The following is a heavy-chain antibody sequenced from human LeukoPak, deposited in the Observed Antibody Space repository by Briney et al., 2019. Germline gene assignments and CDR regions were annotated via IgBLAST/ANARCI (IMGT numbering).Heavy chain of an antibody. CDR3: ARRYGDYGYFDY. Sequence: SVTVSCKASGYTFINYPINWVGQAPGQGLEWMGGIIPIFGTANYAQKFQGRVTITADESTSTAYMELSSLRSEDTAVYYCARRYGDYGYFDYWGQGTLVTVSS. V-gene: IGHV1-69*13. J-gene: IGHJ4*02. D-gene: IGHD4-17*01. CDR1: GYTFINYP. CDR2: IIPIFGTA.